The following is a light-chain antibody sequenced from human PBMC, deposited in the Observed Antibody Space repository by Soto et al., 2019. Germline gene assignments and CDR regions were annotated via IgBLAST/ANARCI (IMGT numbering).Light chain of an antibody. Sequence: DLQMTQSPSTLSASIGDRVTITCRASQSISSWLAWYQQKPGKAPKVLIYKASSLESGVPSRFSGSGSGTEFTLTISSLQPDDFATYYCQRYDSYPLTFGGGTKVEIK. CDR1: QSISSW. CDR2: KAS. CDR3: QRYDSYPLT. V-gene: IGKV1-5*03. J-gene: IGKJ4*01.